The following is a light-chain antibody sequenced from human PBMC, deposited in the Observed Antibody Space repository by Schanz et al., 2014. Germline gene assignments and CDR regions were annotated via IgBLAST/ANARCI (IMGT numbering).Light chain of an antibody. CDR2: DVN. V-gene: IGLV2-8*01. CDR3: SSYAGSNNLV. Sequence: QSALTQPASVSGSPGQSITISCSGTSSDVRVYNFVSWYQQHPGKAPKLMIYDVNKRPSGVPDRFSGSRSGNTASLTVSGLQAEDEADYYCSSYAGSNNLVFGGGTKLTVL. J-gene: IGLJ2*01. CDR1: SSDVRVYNF.